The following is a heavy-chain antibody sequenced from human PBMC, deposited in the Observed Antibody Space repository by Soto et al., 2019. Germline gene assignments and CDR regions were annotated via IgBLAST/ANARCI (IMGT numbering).Heavy chain of an antibody. V-gene: IGHV3-72*01. CDR2: SKNKADSYIK. D-gene: IGHD2-21*01. CDR1: GFTFSNYY. J-gene: IGHJ1*01. Sequence: EVPLVESGGGLVQPGGSLRLSCAASGFTFSNYYMDWVRQAPGKGLEWVGRSKNKADSYIKEYAASVKGRFSISRDASKNSLYLQMNSLKTDDTAGDYCSVWGLWYDFGAAWGQGILVTVSS. CDR3: SVWGLWYDFGAA.